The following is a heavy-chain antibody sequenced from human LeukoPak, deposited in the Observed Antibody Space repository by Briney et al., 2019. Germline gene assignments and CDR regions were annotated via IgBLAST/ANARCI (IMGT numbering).Heavy chain of an antibody. V-gene: IGHV3-48*01. CDR1: GFTFSSYS. CDR3: ARPEKSGYSPYVFDI. Sequence: GGSLRLSCAASGFTFSSYSVNWVRQAPGRGLEWVSYISPSSTIMYYADSVRGRFTISRDNAKNSLYLQMNSLRAEDTAVYYCARPEKSGYSPYVFDIWVRGTMVTVSS. D-gene: IGHD3-3*01. CDR2: ISPSSTIM. J-gene: IGHJ3*02.